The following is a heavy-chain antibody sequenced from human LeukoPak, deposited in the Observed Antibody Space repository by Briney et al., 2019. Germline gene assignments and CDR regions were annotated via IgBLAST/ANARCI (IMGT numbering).Heavy chain of an antibody. CDR2: IYYSGST. Sequence: SETLSLTCTVSGDSVTSSTYYWGWIRQPPGKGLEWIGSIYYSGSTYYNPSLKSRVSISLDTSKNHFSLRLSSVTAADTAVYYCARVRDSGHDYWGQGTLVTVSS. J-gene: IGHJ4*02. V-gene: IGHV4-39*07. D-gene: IGHD5-12*01. CDR3: ARVRDSGHDY. CDR1: GDSVTSSTYY.